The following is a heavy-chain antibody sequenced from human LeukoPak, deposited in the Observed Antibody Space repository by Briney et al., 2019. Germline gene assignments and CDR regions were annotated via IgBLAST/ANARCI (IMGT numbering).Heavy chain of an antibody. CDR2: SSSSSSYI. D-gene: IGHD2-2*01. CDR1: GVTFSSYS. Sequence: PGGSLRLSCAASGVTFSSYSMNWVRQAPGKALEWVSSSSSSSSYIYYADSVKGRFTISRDNTKNTFHLQMNSLRAEDTAIYYCAKLQTAVVPAATLGFDSWGQGTLVTVSS. J-gene: IGHJ4*02. V-gene: IGHV3-21*04. CDR3: AKLQTAVVPAATLGFDS.